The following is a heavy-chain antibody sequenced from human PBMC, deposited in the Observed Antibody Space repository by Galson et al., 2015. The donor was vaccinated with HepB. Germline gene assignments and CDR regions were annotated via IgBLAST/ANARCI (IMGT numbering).Heavy chain of an antibody. D-gene: IGHD3-22*01. Sequence: PALVKPTQTLTLTCTFSGFSLSTSGMCVSWIRQPPGKALEWLALIDWDDDKYYSTSLKTRLTISKDTSKNQVVLTMTNMDPVDTATYYCARIRRDYYDSSGYYTYYFDYWGQGTLVTVSS. CDR2: IDWDDDK. V-gene: IGHV2-70*01. J-gene: IGHJ4*02. CDR3: ARIRRDYYDSSGYYTYYFDY. CDR1: GFSLSTSGMC.